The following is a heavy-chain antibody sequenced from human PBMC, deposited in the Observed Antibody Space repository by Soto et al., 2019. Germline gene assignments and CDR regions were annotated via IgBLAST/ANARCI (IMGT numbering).Heavy chain of an antibody. Sequence: KPGGSLRLSCAASGSTFSDYYMSWIRQAPGKGLEWVSYISSSSSYTNYADSVKGRFTISRDNAKNSLYLQMNSLRAEDTAVYYCARDYYEGPYYYYGMDVWGQGTTVTVSS. CDR1: GSTFSDYY. CDR2: ISSSSSYT. CDR3: ARDYYEGPYYYYGMDV. D-gene: IGHD3-22*01. J-gene: IGHJ6*02. V-gene: IGHV3-11*06.